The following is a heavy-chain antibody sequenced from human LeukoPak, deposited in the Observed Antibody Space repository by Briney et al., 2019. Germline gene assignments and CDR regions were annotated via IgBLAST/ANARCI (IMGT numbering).Heavy chain of an antibody. Sequence: GGSLRLSCAASGFTFSSYGMHWVRQAPGKGLEWVAFIRYDGSNKYYADSVKGRFTISRDNSKYTLYLQMNSLRAEDTAVYYCAKPEYSSGPPPDWGQGTLVTVSS. CDR2: IRYDGSNK. CDR1: GFTFSSYG. J-gene: IGHJ4*02. V-gene: IGHV3-30*02. CDR3: AKPEYSSGPPPD. D-gene: IGHD6-19*01.